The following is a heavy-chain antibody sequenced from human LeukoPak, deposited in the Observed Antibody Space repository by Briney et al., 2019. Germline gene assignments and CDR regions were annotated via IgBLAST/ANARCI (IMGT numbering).Heavy chain of an antibody. V-gene: IGHV3-48*01. Sequence: GGSLRLSCAASGFTFSSYSMNWVRQAPGKGLEWVSYVSSSSSTIYYADSVKGRFTISRDNAKNSLYLQMNSLRAEDTAVYYCARVRVGATIVFDYWGQGTLVTVSS. D-gene: IGHD1-26*01. J-gene: IGHJ4*02. CDR2: VSSSSSTI. CDR3: ARVRVGATIVFDY. CDR1: GFTFSSYS.